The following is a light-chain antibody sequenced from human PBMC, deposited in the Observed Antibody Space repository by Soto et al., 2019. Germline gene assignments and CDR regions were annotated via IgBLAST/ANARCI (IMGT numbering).Light chain of an antibody. Sequence: QSVLTQPPSASGTPGQRGTISCSGGSSNIGRNTVAWYQQLPGTAPKLLIYSNNQRPSGVPDRFSGSRSGTSASLAISGLQSEDEADYFCATWDSSLNGWVFGGGTKLTVL. CDR1: SSNIGRNT. CDR3: ATWDSSLNGWV. CDR2: SNN. V-gene: IGLV1-44*01. J-gene: IGLJ3*02.